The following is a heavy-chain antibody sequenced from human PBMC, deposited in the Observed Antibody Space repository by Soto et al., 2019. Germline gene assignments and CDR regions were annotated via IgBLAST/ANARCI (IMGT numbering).Heavy chain of an antibody. V-gene: IGHV1-69*01. CDR2: FVPLFGMA. D-gene: IGHD3-9*01. Sequence: QVQLVQSGAEVKKPGSSVKVSCKPSGTTFGSWTIVWVRQAPGQGLEWMGGFVPLFGMANIAQKFQGRVTITADESTSTGYMELSDLRSEDSGVYYCAREDDTTGHYSWFDPWGQGTLVTVSS. J-gene: IGHJ5*02. CDR1: GTTFGSWT. CDR3: AREDDTTGHYSWFDP.